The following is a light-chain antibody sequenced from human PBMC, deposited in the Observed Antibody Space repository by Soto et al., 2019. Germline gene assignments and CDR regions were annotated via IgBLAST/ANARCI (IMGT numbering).Light chain of an antibody. J-gene: IGKJ1*01. CDR1: QNIRNW. V-gene: IGKV1-5*03. CDR2: KAS. Sequence: IIPSPSTLSASVGDSVTLTCRASQNIRNWLAWYQQKPGKAPKLLIYKASTLKSGVPSRFSGSGSGTEFTLTISSLQPDDFATYYCQHYNSYSEAFGQGTKV. CDR3: QHYNSYSEA.